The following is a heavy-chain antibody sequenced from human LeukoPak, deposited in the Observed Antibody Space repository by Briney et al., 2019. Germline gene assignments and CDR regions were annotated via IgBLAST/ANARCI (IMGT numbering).Heavy chain of an antibody. CDR3: ARNHCSSTSCYLDP. V-gene: IGHV1-2*02. D-gene: IGHD2-2*01. CDR2: INPNSGGT. J-gene: IGHJ5*02. CDR1: GHTFTGYY. Sequence: ASVKVSCKASGHTFTGYYMHWVRQAPGQGLEWMGWINPNSGGTNYAQKFQGRVTMTRDTSISTAYMELSRLRSDDTAVYYCARNHCSSTSCYLDPWGQGTLVTVSS.